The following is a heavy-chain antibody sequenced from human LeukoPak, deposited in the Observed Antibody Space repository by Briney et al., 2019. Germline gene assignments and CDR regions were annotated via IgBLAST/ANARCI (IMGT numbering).Heavy chain of an antibody. V-gene: IGHV1-2*02. CDR3: AGYYYDSSGYYYYDY. CDR1: GYTFTGYY. CDR2: INPNSGGT. Sequence: ASVKVSCKASGYTFTGYYMHWVRQAPGQGLEWMGWINPNSGGTNYAQKFQGRVTMTRDTSISTAYIELSRLRSDDTAVYYCAGYYYDSSGYYYYDYWGQGTLVTVSS. D-gene: IGHD3-22*01. J-gene: IGHJ4*02.